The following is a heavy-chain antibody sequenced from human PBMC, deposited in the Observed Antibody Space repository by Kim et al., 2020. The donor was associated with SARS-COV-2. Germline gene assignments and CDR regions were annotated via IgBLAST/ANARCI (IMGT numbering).Heavy chain of an antibody. J-gene: IGHJ2*01. V-gene: IGHV4-61*01. CDR1: GGSVSSGSYY. CDR2: IYYSGST. CDR3: AREPVITMVRGVIINNWYFDL. D-gene: IGHD3-10*01. Sequence: SETLSLTCTVSGGSVSSGSYYWSWIRQPPGKGLEWIGYIYYSGSTNYNPSLKSRVTISVDTSKNQFSLKLSSVTAADTAVYYCAREPVITMVRGVIINNWYFDLWGRGTLVTVSS.